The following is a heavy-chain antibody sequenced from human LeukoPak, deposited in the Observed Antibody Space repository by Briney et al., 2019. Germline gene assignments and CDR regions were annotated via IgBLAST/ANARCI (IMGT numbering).Heavy chain of an antibody. J-gene: IGHJ1*01. V-gene: IGHV3-9*01. CDR2: ISWNSGTI. Sequence: PGGSLRLSCAASGFTFDNYAMNWVRQVPGKGLEWISLISWNSGTIGYADSVKGRFTISRHNANNFLYLQMNSLRAEDTALYYCARAYKDRSLAGKKEFFQHWGQGTLVTVSS. D-gene: IGHD6-19*01. CDR1: GFTFDNYA. CDR3: ARAYKDRSLAGKKEFFQH.